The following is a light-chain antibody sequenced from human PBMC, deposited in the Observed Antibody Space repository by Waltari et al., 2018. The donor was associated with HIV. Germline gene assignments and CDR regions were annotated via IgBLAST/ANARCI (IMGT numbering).Light chain of an antibody. Sequence: QSVLTQPASVSGSPGQSVTISCTGTSSDFGFDNYVSWYQQYPGKAPTPIIYEVSSRPSGVSVRFSCSKSGNTASLTISGLQNEDDADYFCTSYTTSDTLRFGGGTKVTVL. CDR2: EVS. CDR3: TSYTTSDTLR. CDR1: SSDFGFDNY. J-gene: IGLJ3*02. V-gene: IGLV2-14*03.